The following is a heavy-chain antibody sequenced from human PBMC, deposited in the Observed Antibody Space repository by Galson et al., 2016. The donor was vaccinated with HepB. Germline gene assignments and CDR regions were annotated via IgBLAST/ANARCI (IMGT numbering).Heavy chain of an antibody. D-gene: IGHD6-6*01. V-gene: IGHV3-33*01. CDR3: ARDGIPSPQDIGGRLPPPYYYGMDV. CDR2: IWYDGSNT. Sequence: SLRLSCAASGFTFSNYGMHWVRQAPGKGLEWVALIWYDGSNTYYAESVKGRLTISRDNSKNTLDLQMNSLRAEDTAVYYCARDGIPSPQDIGGRLPPPYYYGMDVWGQGTAVTVSS. CDR1: GFTFSNYG. J-gene: IGHJ6*02.